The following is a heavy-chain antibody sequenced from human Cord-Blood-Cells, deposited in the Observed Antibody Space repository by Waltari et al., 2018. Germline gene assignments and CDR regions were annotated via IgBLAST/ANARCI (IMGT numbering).Heavy chain of an antibody. V-gene: IGHV4-59*01. CDR2: IYYSGST. J-gene: IGHJ6*02. D-gene: IGHD1-20*01. CDR1: GGSISSYY. CDR3: ARDRPITGTTFGYYYGMDV. Sequence: QVQLQESGPGLVKPSETLSLTCTVSGGSISSYYWSWIRQPPGKGLEWIGYIYYSGSTNYNPSLKSRVTISVDTSKNQFSLKLSSVTAADTAVYYCARDRPITGTTFGYYYGMDVWGQGTTVTVSS.